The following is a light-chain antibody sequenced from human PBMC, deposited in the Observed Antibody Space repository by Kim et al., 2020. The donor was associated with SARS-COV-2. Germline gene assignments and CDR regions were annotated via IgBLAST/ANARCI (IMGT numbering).Light chain of an antibody. V-gene: IGKV3-20*01. CDR3: QQYSRSPVT. Sequence: PGESATPSCRASQVVSSSYLAWYQQQPGQAARLLIYAASSRAAGIPDRFGGSGSGTDFTLTISRLEPEDVSVYYCQQYSRSPVTFGGGTKVDIK. J-gene: IGKJ4*01. CDR1: QVVSSSY. CDR2: AAS.